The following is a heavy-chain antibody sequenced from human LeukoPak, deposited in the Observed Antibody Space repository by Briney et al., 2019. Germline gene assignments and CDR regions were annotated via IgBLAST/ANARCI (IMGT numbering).Heavy chain of an antibody. CDR1: GGSFGDDY. D-gene: IGHD1-1*01. J-gene: IGHJ4*02. Sequence: SETLSLTCAVYGGSFGDDYWSWIRQPPGKGLEWIGETHHSGGTNYNPSLKSRVTISVDTSTNQYSLKLSSVTAADSAVYYCARDRDLENFDYWGQGTLVTVSS. CDR3: ARDRDLENFDY. V-gene: IGHV4-34*01. CDR2: THHSGGT.